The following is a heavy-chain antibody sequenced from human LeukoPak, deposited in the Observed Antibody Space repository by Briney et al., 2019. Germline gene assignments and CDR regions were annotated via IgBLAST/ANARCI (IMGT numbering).Heavy chain of an antibody. D-gene: IGHD3-16*02. J-gene: IGHJ4*02. CDR3: ARGLYDYVWGSYRLAYFDY. CDR1: GGSFSGYY. Sequence: SETLSLTCAVYGGSFSGYYWSWIRQPPGKGLEWIGEINHSGSTNYNPSLKSRATISVDTSKNQFSLKLSSVTAADTAVYYCARGLYDYVWGSYRLAYFDYWGQGTLVTVSS. CDR2: INHSGST. V-gene: IGHV4-34*01.